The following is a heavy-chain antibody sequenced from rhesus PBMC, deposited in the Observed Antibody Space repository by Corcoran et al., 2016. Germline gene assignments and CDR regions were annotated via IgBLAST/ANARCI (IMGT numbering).Heavy chain of an antibody. D-gene: IGHD2-21*01. CDR3: GRAECTGSGCYPRYCEF. V-gene: IGHV4-81*01. CDR1: GGSFRGYY. Sequence: QLQLQESGPGLVKPPETLSLTCAVSGGSFRGYYWSWIRQTPGKGLVWIGSIVGNIAVTKYNPTLKSRGSSSKYRAKNQFSQKLCAVTAADTAVYYCGRAECTGSGCYPRYCEFWGQGALVTVSS. J-gene: IGHJ1*01. CDR2: IVGNIAVT.